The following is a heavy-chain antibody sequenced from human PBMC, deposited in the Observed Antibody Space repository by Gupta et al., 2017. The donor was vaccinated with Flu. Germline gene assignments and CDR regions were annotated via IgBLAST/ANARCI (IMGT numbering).Heavy chain of an antibody. V-gene: IGHV1-69*01. CDR1: GVTSRDYA. J-gene: IGHJ4*02. CDR2: IIPVFGPT. D-gene: IGHD2-15*01. CDR3: ARKGGGHCSGGTCYSFDY. Sequence: QVQLVQSGAEVKKPGSSVKVSCQASGVTSRDYAINWVRRAPGQGLEWMGGIIPVFGPTKYAQKFQGRVTITADESTNTAYLELSSLRSEDTAVYYCARKGGGHCSGGTCYSFDYWGQGTLVTVSS.